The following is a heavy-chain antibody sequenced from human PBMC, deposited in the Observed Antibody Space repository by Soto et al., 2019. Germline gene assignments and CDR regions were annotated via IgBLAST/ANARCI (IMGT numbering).Heavy chain of an antibody. CDR2: ISGSGGST. V-gene: IGHV3-23*01. CDR1: GFTFRNYA. J-gene: IGHJ4*02. D-gene: IGHD6-19*01. Sequence: GGSLRLSCAASGFTFRNYAMSWVRQAPGKGLEWVSSISGSGGSTNYADSVYGRFTISRDNSKNTLYLQMNSLRAEDTAVYYCAKEPDSSGWYSDYWGQGTLVTVSS. CDR3: AKEPDSSGWYSDY.